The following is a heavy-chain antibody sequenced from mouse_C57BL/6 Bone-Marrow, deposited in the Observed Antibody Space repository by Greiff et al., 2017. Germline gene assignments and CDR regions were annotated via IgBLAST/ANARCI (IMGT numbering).Heavy chain of an antibody. J-gene: IGHJ1*03. V-gene: IGHV1-5*01. CDR3: TSDSNYWYFDD. Sequence: EVQLQQSGPVLARPGASVKMSCKTSGYTFTSYWMHWVKQRPGPGLEWIGAISPGNSDTSYNQKFKGKAKLTVVTSASTAYLELRSLSTADSAAYYYTSDSNYWYFDDWGTGTTVTVAS. D-gene: IGHD2-5*01. CDR1: GYTFTSYW. CDR2: ISPGNSDT.